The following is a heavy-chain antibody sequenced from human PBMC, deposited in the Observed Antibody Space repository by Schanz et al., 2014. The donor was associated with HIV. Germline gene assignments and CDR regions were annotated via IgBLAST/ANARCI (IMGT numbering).Heavy chain of an antibody. CDR1: GFSGTSFG. D-gene: IGHD3-10*01. Sequence: VQLGESGGGVVQPGRSLRLSCGASGFSGTSFGIHWGRPATGKGPGRGGRSKNKANGYITEYTASVKGRFTISRDDSRNSLYLQMNSLKTEDTAVYFCARWRSGAPSNGGQGTLVTVSS. V-gene: IGHV3-72*01. CDR3: ARWRSGAPSN. J-gene: IGHJ4*02. CDR2: SKNKANGYIT.